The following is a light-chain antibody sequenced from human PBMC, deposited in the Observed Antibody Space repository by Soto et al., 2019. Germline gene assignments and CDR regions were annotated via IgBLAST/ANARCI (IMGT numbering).Light chain of an antibody. CDR1: LNVATN. CDR3: HHYKVGIRT. V-gene: IGKV3-15*01. J-gene: IGKJ4*02. Sequence: IVMTQSPATPSLSPGDSATLACRASLNVATNMAWYQQKPGHPPRLLISGASIRATGVPGRFTGSGSWTGFTLNIHSLKSEDWTGYYCHHYKVGIRTFGRGTREEV. CDR2: GAS.